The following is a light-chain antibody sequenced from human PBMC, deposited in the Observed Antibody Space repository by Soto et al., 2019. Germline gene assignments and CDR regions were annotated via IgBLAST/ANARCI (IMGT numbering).Light chain of an antibody. CDR2: AAS. CDR3: QQSYSTPDT. Sequence: DIQMTQSPSSLSASVGDRVTITCRASQSISSYLNWYQQKPGKAPKLLIYAASSLQSGVPSRFSGSGSGTDLPLPISSLQPEDFATYYCQQSYSTPDTFGQGTKLEIK. V-gene: IGKV1-39*01. J-gene: IGKJ2*01. CDR1: QSISSY.